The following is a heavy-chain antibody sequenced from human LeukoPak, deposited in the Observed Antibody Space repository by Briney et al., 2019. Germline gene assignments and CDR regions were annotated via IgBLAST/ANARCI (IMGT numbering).Heavy chain of an antibody. CDR3: ARGSYCSGGSCYFRGKNDY. CDR2: IYPGDSDT. D-gene: IGHD2-15*01. Sequence: GESLKISCKGSGYSFTSYWIGWVRQMPGKGLEWMGIIYPGDSDTRYSPSFQGQVTISADKSISTAYLQWSSLKASDTAMYYCARGSYCSGGSCYFRGKNDYWGQGTLVTVSS. J-gene: IGHJ4*02. CDR1: GYSFTSYW. V-gene: IGHV5-51*01.